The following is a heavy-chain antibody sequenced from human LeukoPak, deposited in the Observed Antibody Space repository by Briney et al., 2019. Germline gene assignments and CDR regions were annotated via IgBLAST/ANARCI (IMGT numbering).Heavy chain of an antibody. Sequence: GGSLRLSCAASGFTFSSYEMNWVRQAPGKGLEWVSYISSSSSTIYYADSVKGRFTISRDNAKNSLYLQMNSLRAEDTAVYYCARGGAVVVAARYRWFDPWGQGTLVTVSS. CDR1: GFTFSSYE. D-gene: IGHD2-15*01. J-gene: IGHJ5*02. CDR3: ARGGAVVVAARYRWFDP. V-gene: IGHV3-48*01. CDR2: ISSSSSTI.